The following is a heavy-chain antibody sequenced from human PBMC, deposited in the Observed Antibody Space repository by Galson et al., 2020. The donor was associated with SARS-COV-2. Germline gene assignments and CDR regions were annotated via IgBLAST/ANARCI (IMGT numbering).Heavy chain of an antibody. D-gene: IGHD6-13*01. Sequence: SVKVSCKASGGTFSSYAISWVRQAPGQGLEWMGGIITILGIANYAQKFQGRVTITADKSTSTAYMELSSLRSEDTAVYYCASPIAAAGTGDYYYGMDVWGQGTTVTVSS. CDR2: IITILGIA. J-gene: IGHJ6*02. CDR3: ASPIAAAGTGDYYYGMDV. CDR1: GGTFSSYA. V-gene: IGHV1-69*10.